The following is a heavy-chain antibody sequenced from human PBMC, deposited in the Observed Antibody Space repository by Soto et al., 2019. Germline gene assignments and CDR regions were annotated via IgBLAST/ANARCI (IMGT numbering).Heavy chain of an antibody. V-gene: IGHV3-30*18. CDR3: AKDPTGLVRRPIFDY. CDR2: ISYDGSNK. D-gene: IGHD3-10*01. J-gene: IGHJ4*02. Sequence: QVQLVESGGGVVQPGRSLRLSCAASGFTFSSYGMHWVRQAPGKGLEWVAVISYDGSNKYYADSVKGRFTISRDNSKNTLYLQMNSLRAEDTAVYYCAKDPTGLVRRPIFDYWGQGTLVTVSS. CDR1: GFTFSSYG.